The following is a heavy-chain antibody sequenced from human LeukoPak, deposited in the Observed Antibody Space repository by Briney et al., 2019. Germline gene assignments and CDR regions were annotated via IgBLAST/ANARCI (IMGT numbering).Heavy chain of an antibody. CDR2: MNPNSGNT. J-gene: IGHJ5*02. CDR3: ARDLITMVLSHKGSWFDP. D-gene: IGHD3-10*01. CDR1: GYTFTSYD. Sequence: ASVKVSCKASGYTFTSYDINWVRQATGQGLEWMGWMNPNSGNTGSAQRFQGRVTMTRNTSISTAYMELSSLRSEDTAVYYCARDLITMVLSHKGSWFDPWGQGTLVTVSS. V-gene: IGHV1-8*01.